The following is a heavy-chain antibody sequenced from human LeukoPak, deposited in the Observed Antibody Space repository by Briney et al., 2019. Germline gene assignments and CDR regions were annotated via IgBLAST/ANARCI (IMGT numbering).Heavy chain of an antibody. J-gene: IGHJ4*02. CDR3: ARSYDSSGYYYWYYFDY. D-gene: IGHD3-22*01. Sequence: SETLSLTCTVSGGSISSSSYYWGWIRQPPGKGLEWIGSIYYSGSTYYNPSLKSRVTISVDTSKNQFSLKLSSVTAADTAVYYCARSYDSSGYYYWYYFDYWGQGTLVTVSS. V-gene: IGHV4-39*07. CDR1: GGSISSSSYY. CDR2: IYYSGST.